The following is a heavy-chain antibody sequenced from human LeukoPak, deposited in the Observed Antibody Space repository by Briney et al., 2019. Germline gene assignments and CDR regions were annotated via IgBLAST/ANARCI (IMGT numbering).Heavy chain of an antibody. Sequence: SQTLSLNCSVSGDSMDSGSYYWTWIRQHPGKGLEWIGYIFYSGRTYYNPSLKSQVTISIDTSQNHFSLRLSSVTAADTAVYFCARGAFTTGRFDNWAQGTLVTVS. D-gene: IGHD3-10*01. CDR2: IFYSGRT. CDR1: GDSMDSGSYY. J-gene: IGHJ4*02. V-gene: IGHV4-31*01. CDR3: ARGAFTTGRFDN.